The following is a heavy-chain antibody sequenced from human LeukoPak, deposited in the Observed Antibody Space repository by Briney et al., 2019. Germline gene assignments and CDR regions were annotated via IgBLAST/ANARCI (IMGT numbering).Heavy chain of an antibody. D-gene: IGHD5-18*01. J-gene: IGHJ4*02. CDR2: IYSGGST. CDR1: GFTVSSNY. V-gene: IGHV3-53*04. Sequence: PGGSLRLSCAASGFTVSSNYMSWVRQAPGKGLEWVSVIYSGGSTYYADSVKGRFTISRHNSKNTLYLQMNSLRAEDTAVYYCARSASETYSYGHLYYFDYWGQGTLVTVSS. CDR3: ARSASETYSYGHLYYFDY.